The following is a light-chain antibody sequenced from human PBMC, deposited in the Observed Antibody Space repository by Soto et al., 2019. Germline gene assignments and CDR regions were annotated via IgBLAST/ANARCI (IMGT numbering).Light chain of an antibody. Sequence: EIVLTQSPGTLSLSPGERATLSCRASQSISTNLAWYQQKPGQAPRLLIFGASTRATGIPARFSGSGSGTGFTLTISSLQSEDFAVYYCHQYNNWPPWTFGQGTKVDIK. J-gene: IGKJ1*01. CDR3: HQYNNWPPWT. V-gene: IGKV3-15*01. CDR1: QSISTN. CDR2: GAS.